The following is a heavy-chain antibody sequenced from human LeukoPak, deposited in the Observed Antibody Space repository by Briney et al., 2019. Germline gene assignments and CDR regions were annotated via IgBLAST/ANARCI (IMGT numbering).Heavy chain of an antibody. CDR3: ARVGPYCGGDCYPAVGYYYYYMDV. D-gene: IGHD2-21*02. CDR1: GFTFSSHA. CDR2: VSGSGDNT. Sequence: PGGSLRFSCAASGFTFSSHAMSWVRQAPGEGLEWVSAVSGSGDNTYYADSVKGRFTISRDNSKNTLYLHMSSLRSDDTAVYYCARVGPYCGGDCYPAVGYYYYYMDVWGKGTTVTVSS. V-gene: IGHV3-23*01. J-gene: IGHJ6*03.